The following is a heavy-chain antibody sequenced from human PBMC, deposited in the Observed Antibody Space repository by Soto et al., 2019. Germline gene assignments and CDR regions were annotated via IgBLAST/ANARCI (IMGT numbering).Heavy chain of an antibody. J-gene: IGHJ4*02. CDR2: INAGNGNT. Sequence: ASVKVSCKASGYTFTSYAMHWVRQAPGQRLEWMGWINAGNGNTKYSQKFQGRVNITRDTSASTAYMELSSLRSEDTAVYYCARVYFFEQWLIDYWGQGTLVTVSS. D-gene: IGHD6-19*01. CDR3: ARVYFFEQWLIDY. CDR1: GYTFTSYA. V-gene: IGHV1-3*01.